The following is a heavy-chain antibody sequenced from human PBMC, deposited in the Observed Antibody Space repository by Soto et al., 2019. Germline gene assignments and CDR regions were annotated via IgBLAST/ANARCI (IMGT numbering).Heavy chain of an antibody. CDR1: GDSVSSGAYY. V-gene: IGHV4-61*08. CDR2: IYYNAIT. Sequence: QVKLQESGPGLVKPSETLSLTCTVSGDSVSSGAYYWSWVRQPPGKGLEWIGYIYYNAITNYNPSLKSRVTILVDTSKSEISVTLGSVTAADTAVYYCARANIAAAGTIFDPWGQGVLVTVSA. D-gene: IGHD6-13*01. CDR3: ARANIAAAGTIFDP. J-gene: IGHJ5*02.